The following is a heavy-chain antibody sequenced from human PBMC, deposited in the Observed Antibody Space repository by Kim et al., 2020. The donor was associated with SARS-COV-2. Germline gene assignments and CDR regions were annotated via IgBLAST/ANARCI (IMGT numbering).Heavy chain of an antibody. CDR1: GFTVSSNY. Sequence: GGSLRRSCAASGFTVSSNYMSWVRQAPGKGLEWVSVIYSGGSTYYADSVKGRFTISRDNSKNTLYLQMNSLRAEDTAVYYCARDKFIAAAGTGYPDYYYGMDVWGQGTTVTVSS. D-gene: IGHD6-13*01. CDR2: IYSGGST. CDR3: ARDKFIAAAGTGYPDYYYGMDV. V-gene: IGHV3-53*01. J-gene: IGHJ6*02.